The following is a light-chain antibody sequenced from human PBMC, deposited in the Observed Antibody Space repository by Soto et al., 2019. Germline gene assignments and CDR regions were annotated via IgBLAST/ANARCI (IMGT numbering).Light chain of an antibody. CDR3: QQYGSSPWT. Sequence: EIVLTQSPGTLSLSPGEGATLSCRASQSVSSSYLAWYQQKPGQAPRLLIYGASSRATGIPDRLSGSGSGTDFTLTISRLEPEDFGVYYCQQYGSSPWTFGQGTKVDIK. V-gene: IGKV3-20*01. J-gene: IGKJ1*01. CDR2: GAS. CDR1: QSVSSSY.